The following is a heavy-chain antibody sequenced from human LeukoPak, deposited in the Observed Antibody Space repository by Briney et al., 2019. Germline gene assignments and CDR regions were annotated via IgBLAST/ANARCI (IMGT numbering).Heavy chain of an antibody. Sequence: EASVKVSCKASGYTFTGYYMHWVPQAPGQGLEWMGWINPNSGGTNYAQKFQGRVTMTRDTSISTAYMDMSSLRSDDTAVYYCARNLWFGESSDAFDMWGQGTMVTVSS. CDR3: ARNLWFGESSDAFDM. CDR2: INPNSGGT. V-gene: IGHV1-2*02. D-gene: IGHD3-10*01. J-gene: IGHJ3*02. CDR1: GYTFTGYY.